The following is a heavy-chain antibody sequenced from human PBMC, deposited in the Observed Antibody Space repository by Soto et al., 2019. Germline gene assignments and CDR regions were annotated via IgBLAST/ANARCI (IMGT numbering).Heavy chain of an antibody. CDR2: IYYSGST. Sequence: PSETLSLTCTVSGGSISSYYWSWIRQPPGKGLEWVGYIYYSGSTNYNPSLKSRVTISVDTSKNQFSLKLTSVTAADTAVYYCARVGWGTWLQLWNFDYWGQGTLVTVSS. J-gene: IGHJ4*02. CDR3: ARVGWGTWLQLWNFDY. D-gene: IGHD5-18*01. V-gene: IGHV4-59*01. CDR1: GGSISSYY.